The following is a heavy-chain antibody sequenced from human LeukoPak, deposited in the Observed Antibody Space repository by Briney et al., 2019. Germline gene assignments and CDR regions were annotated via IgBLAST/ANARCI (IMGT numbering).Heavy chain of an antibody. Sequence: PGGSLRLSCAASGFTVSSNYMSWVRQAPGKGLEWVSAISGSGGSTYYADSVKGRFTISRDNSKNTLYLQMNSLRAEDTAVYYCANAPPLYYYDSSGYYDYWGQGTLVTVSS. D-gene: IGHD3-22*01. CDR1: GFTVSSNY. V-gene: IGHV3-23*01. J-gene: IGHJ4*02. CDR3: ANAPPLYYYDSSGYYDY. CDR2: ISGSGGST.